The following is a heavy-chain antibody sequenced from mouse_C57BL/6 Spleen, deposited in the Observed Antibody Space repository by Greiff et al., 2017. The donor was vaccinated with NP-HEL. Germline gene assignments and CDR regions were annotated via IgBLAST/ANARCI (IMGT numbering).Heavy chain of an antibody. CDR2: IYPSDSET. J-gene: IGHJ2*01. CDR1: GYTFTSYW. D-gene: IGHD2-1*01. Sequence: QVQLQQPGAELVRPGSSVKLSCKASGYTFTSYWMDWVKQRPGQGLEWIGNIYPSDSETHYNQKFKDKATLTVDKSSSTAYMQLSSLTSEDSAVYYCARRGALLWGFDYWGQGTTLTVSS. V-gene: IGHV1-61*01. CDR3: ARRGALLWGFDY.